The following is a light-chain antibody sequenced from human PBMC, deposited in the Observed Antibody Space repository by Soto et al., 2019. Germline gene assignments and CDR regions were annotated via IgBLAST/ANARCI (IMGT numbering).Light chain of an antibody. CDR1: SSNIGAGYD. V-gene: IGLV1-40*01. CDR2: GNS. Sequence: QSALTQPPSVSGAPGQRVTISCTGSSSNIGAGYDVHWYQQLPGTAPKLLIYGNSIRSSGVPDRFSGSKSGTSASLAITGLQAEDEADYYCQSYDSSLSGPYVFGTGTKVTVL. J-gene: IGLJ1*01. CDR3: QSYDSSLSGPYV.